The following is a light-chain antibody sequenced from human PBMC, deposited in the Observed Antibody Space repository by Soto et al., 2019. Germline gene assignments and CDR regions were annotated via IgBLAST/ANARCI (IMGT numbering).Light chain of an antibody. Sequence: QSVLTQPPSASGSPGQSVTITCTGTSSGVGGYNYVSWYQQHPGKAPKLMIYEVSNRPSGVSNRFSGSKSGNTASLTISGLQAEDEADYYCSSYTSSSTLGGVFGTGTKVTVL. J-gene: IGLJ1*01. V-gene: IGLV2-14*01. CDR2: EVS. CDR1: SSGVGGYNY. CDR3: SSYTSSSTLGGV.